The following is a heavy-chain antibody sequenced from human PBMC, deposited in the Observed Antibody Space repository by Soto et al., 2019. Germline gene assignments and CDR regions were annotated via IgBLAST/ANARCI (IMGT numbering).Heavy chain of an antibody. CDR3: ARGGRYSGSYYYYYGMDV. CDR1: GFTFSSYA. V-gene: IGHV3-30-3*01. D-gene: IGHD1-26*01. Sequence: GGSLRLSCAASGFTFSSYAMHWVRQAPGKGLEWVAVISYDGSNKYYADSVKGRFTISRDNSKNTLYLQMNSLRAEDTAVYYCARGGRYSGSYYYYYGMDVWGQGTTVTVSS. CDR2: ISYDGSNK. J-gene: IGHJ6*02.